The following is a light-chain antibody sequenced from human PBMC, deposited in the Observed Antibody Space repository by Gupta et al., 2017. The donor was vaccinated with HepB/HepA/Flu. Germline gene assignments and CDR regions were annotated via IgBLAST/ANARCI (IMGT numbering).Light chain of an antibody. CDR2: LSSDGSH. Sequence: QVVLTQSPSASASLGASVRRTCTLSSGQSRYSIAWHQLQPEKGPRYLMSLSSDGSHRKGDGIPDRFSGSSSGAERYLTISSRQSEDEADYYCQTWGTGIRVFGGGTKLTVL. CDR3: QTWGTGIRV. J-gene: IGLJ3*02. CDR1: SGQSRYS. V-gene: IGLV4-69*01.